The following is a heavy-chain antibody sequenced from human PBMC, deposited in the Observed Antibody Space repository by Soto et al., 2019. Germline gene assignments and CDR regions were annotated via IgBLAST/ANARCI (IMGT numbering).Heavy chain of an antibody. CDR3: ARGGLWFGEPPMDV. J-gene: IGHJ6*03. D-gene: IGHD3-10*01. CDR1: GYTFTSYA. CDR2: KNPNSGNL. Sequence: QVQLVQSGAEVKKPGASVKVSCKASGYTFTSYAINWVRQAAGQGLEWMGWKNPNSGNLHYAQKFQGRVTMTRNTSKDTAYMELCSLTSEDTAVYFCARGGLWFGEPPMDVWGKGTTVTVSS. V-gene: IGHV1-8*01.